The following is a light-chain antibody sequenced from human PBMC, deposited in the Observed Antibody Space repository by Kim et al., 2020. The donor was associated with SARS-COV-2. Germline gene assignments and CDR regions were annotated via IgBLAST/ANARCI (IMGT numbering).Light chain of an antibody. CDR2: RNN. CDR3: SAWDSSLNAWV. CDR1: HNNVGEQG. J-gene: IGLJ3*02. V-gene: IGLV10-54*01. Sequence: RQTATLTCTGNHNNVGEQGAAWLQQHQGHPPKLLSYRNNNRPSGISDRVSASRSENTASLTIAGLQPEDEADYYCSAWDSSLNAWVFGGGTQLTVL.